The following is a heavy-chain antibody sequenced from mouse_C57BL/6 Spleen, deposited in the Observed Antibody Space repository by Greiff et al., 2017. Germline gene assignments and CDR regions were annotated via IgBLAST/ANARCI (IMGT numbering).Heavy chain of an antibody. CDR1: GYTFTSYW. CDR2: IYPGSGST. Sequence: QVQLQQPGAELVKPGASVKMSCKASGYTFTSYWITWVKQRPGQGLEWIGDIYPGSGSTNYNEKFKSKATLTVDTSSSTAYMQLSSLTSEDSAVYYCARADSSTTPEGVYYYAMDYWGQGTSVTVSS. V-gene: IGHV1-55*01. J-gene: IGHJ4*01. CDR3: ARADSSTTPEGVYYYAMDY. D-gene: IGHD1-1*01.